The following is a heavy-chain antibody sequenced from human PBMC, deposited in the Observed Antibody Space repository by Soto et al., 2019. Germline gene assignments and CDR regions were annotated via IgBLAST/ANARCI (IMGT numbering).Heavy chain of an antibody. D-gene: IGHD5-12*01. CDR2: INHSGST. V-gene: IGHV4-34*01. CDR3: AREFYSGYDASPYYYYYYYMDV. J-gene: IGHJ6*03. Sequence: QVQLQQWGAGLLKPSETLSLTCAVYGGSFSGYYWSWIRQPPGKGLEWIGEINHSGSTNYNPSLKSRVTISVDTSKNQFSLKLSSVTAADTAVYYCAREFYSGYDASPYYYYYYYMDVWGKGTTVTVSS. CDR1: GGSFSGYY.